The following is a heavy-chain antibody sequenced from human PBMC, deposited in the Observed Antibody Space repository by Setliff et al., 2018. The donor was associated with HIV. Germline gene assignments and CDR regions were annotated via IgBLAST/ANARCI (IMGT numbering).Heavy chain of an antibody. V-gene: IGHV1-18*01. CDR2: IHTNTGDP. Sequence: GASVKVSCKASGYTFTSYAVNWVRQAPGRGLEWVGWIHTNTGDPTYAQGRVTMTTDTSTSTAYMEVRSLTSDDTAVYYCARTPYSSAWPGNYWGQGTLVTVSS. D-gene: IGHD6-19*01. J-gene: IGHJ4*02. CDR1: GYTFTSYA. CDR3: ARTPYSSAWPGNY.